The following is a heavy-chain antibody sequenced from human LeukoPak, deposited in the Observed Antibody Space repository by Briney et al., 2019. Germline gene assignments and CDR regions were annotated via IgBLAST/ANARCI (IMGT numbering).Heavy chain of an antibody. CDR2: IGPAGEI. CDR3: ARRFDS. V-gene: IGHV3-48*01. J-gene: IGHJ4*02. Sequence: PGGSLRLSCAASGFSFTAYSVNWVRQAPGGGLEWISYIGPAGEIYYAASVTGRFTVYRDIGKNTLYLRMNGLRVEDTAVYYCARRFDSWGQGTLVTVSS. CDR1: GFSFTAYS.